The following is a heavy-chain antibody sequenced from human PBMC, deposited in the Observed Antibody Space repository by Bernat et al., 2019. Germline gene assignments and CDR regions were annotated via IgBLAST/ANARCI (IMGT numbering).Heavy chain of an antibody. V-gene: IGHV4-31*03. CDR3: ERRRLVAAGESD. Sequence: QVQLQESGPGLVDPSETLSLTCTVSGGSIRSGDYVWTWPHQLPGKGLEWIGYNHDSGSTSYNPSLKSRVTISLGTSKREFSLKLSAVTAADTAVYFCERRRLVAAGESDWGQGTLVTVSS. J-gene: IGHJ4*02. D-gene: IGHD5-12*01. CDR1: GGSIRSGDYV. CDR2: NHDSGST.